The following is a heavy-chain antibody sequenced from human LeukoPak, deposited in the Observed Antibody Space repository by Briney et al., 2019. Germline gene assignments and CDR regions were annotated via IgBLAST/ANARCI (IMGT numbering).Heavy chain of an antibody. CDR2: ISASGSRT. V-gene: IGHV3-23*01. CDR3: AKDAAGPEY. CDR1: GFIFNNYA. J-gene: IGHJ4*02. D-gene: IGHD6-13*01. Sequence: GGSLRLSCAASGFIFNNYAIAWVRQGPGKGLEWVSGISASGSRTYYADSVKGRFTISRDNSKNTLFLQMSSLRVEDTAMHYCAKDAAGPEYWGQGTLVTVSS.